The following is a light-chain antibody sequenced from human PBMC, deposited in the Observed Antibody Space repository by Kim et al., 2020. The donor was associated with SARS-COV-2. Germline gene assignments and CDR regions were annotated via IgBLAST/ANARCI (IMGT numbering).Light chain of an antibody. Sequence: VGDRVTITCRASQGIGNYLAWYQQKPGKAPNLLIYAASTLQSGVPSRFSGSGSGSGAEFTLTISSLQPEDFATYHCQQLNSYPWTFGQGTKVDIK. CDR1: QGIGNY. CDR2: AAS. V-gene: IGKV1-9*01. CDR3: QQLNSYPWT. J-gene: IGKJ1*01.